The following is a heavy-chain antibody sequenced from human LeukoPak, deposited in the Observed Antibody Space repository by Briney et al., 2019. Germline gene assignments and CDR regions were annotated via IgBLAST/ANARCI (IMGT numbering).Heavy chain of an antibody. V-gene: IGHV3-11*01. Sequence: GGSLRLSCAASGFTFSDYYMSWIRQAPGKGLEWVSYISSSGSTIYYADSVKGRFTISRDNAKNSLYLQMNRLRAEDTAVYYCARESLRYFDWLSSYFDYWGQGTLVTVSS. CDR1: GFTFSDYY. J-gene: IGHJ4*02. CDR3: ARESLRYFDWLSSYFDY. D-gene: IGHD3-9*01. CDR2: ISSSGSTI.